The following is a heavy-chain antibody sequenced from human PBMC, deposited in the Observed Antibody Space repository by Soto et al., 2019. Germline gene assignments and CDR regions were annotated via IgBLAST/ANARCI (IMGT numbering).Heavy chain of an antibody. CDR3: AKDRSTGCYYFDH. CDR2: INPSGGGT. CDR1: GFTFSDYA. Sequence: GGSLRLSCVASGFTFSDYALAWVRQAPDKGLEWVSSINPSGGGTYYAESVKGRFTISRDSSNNMVYLQMNSLRPEDTSIYYCAKDRSTGCYYFDHWRQST. V-gene: IGHV3-23*01. J-gene: IGHJ4*02. D-gene: IGHD6-19*01.